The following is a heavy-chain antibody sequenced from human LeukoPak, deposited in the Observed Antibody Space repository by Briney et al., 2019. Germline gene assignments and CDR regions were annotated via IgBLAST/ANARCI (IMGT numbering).Heavy chain of an antibody. Sequence: PSETLSLTCTVSGGSINSYYWSWIRQPPGKGLEWIGYIYYSGNTNYNPSLRSRVTISVDTSKNQFSLKLISLTAADTAVYYCARHVPLSPHGFDYWGQGILFTVSS. CDR2: IYYSGNT. D-gene: IGHD4-17*01. CDR1: GGSINSYY. CDR3: ARHVPLSPHGFDY. J-gene: IGHJ4*02. V-gene: IGHV4-59*08.